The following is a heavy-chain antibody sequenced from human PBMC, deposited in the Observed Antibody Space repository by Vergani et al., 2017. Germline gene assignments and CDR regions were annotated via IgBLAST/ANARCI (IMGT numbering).Heavy chain of an antibody. J-gene: IGHJ2*01. D-gene: IGHD2-2*01. Sequence: VQLVESGGGVVQPGRSLRLSCAASGFTFSSYDMHWVRQATGKGLEWVSAIGTAGDPYYPGSVKGRFTISRENAKNSLYLQMNSLRAGDTAVYYCARGLHCSSTSCYLHWYFDLWGRGTLVTVSS. CDR1: GFTFSSYD. CDR2: IGTAGDP. CDR3: ARGLHCSSTSCYLHWYFDL. V-gene: IGHV3-13*05.